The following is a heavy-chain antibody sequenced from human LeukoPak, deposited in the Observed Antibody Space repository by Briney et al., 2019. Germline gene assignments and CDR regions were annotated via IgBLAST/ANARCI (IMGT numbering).Heavy chain of an antibody. CDR2: ISGSGGST. CDR3: TTTSNYYDKSYGMDV. D-gene: IGHD3-22*01. J-gene: IGHJ6*02. Sequence: GGSLRLSCAASGFTFSSYAMSWVRQAPGKGLEWVSAISGSGGSTYYADSVKGRFTISRDNSKNTLYLQMNSLRAEDTAVYYCTTTSNYYDKSYGMDVWGQGTTVTVSS. CDR1: GFTFSSYA. V-gene: IGHV3-23*01.